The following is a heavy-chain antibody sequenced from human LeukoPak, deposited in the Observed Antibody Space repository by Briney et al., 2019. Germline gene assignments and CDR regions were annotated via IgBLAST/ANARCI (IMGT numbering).Heavy chain of an antibody. V-gene: IGHV3-23*01. CDR2: ISDSGGSA. Sequence: PGGSLRLSCAASGFTFSSYAMHWVRQAPGKGQEWVSSISDSGGSAYYADSVKGRFTISRDNSKNTLYLQMDSLRAEDTAVYYCAKAGGYHWRNIDYWGQGTLVTVSS. CDR3: AKAGGYHWRNIDY. D-gene: IGHD2-2*01. J-gene: IGHJ4*02. CDR1: GFTFSSYA.